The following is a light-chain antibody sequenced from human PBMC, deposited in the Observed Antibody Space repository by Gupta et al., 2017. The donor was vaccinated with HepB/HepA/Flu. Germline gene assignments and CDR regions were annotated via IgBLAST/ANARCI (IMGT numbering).Light chain of an antibody. Sequence: DIQMTQSPSSLSASVGDRVTITCRASQGINNYLAWYQQKPGKVPKLLIYGASTLQSGVPSRLSGSGSGTDFTLTISRLQPEDVATYYCQNNNSAPLTFGQGTKLEIK. CDR1: QGINNY. CDR3: QNNNSAPLT. J-gene: IGKJ2*01. CDR2: GAS. V-gene: IGKV1-27*01.